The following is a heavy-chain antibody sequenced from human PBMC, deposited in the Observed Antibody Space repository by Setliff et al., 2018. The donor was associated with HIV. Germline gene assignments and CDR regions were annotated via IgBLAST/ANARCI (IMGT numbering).Heavy chain of an antibody. CDR1: GYTFTSYY. Sequence: ASVKVSCKASGYTFTSYYMHWVRQAPGQGLEWMGIINPSGGSTSHAQKFQGRVTITRDMSTSTAYMELSSLRSEDTAVYYCAGGDSGSYWDYYYGMDVWGQGTTVTVSS. CDR3: AGGDSGSYWDYYYGMDV. J-gene: IGHJ6*02. V-gene: IGHV1-46*01. CDR2: INPSGGST. D-gene: IGHD1-26*01.